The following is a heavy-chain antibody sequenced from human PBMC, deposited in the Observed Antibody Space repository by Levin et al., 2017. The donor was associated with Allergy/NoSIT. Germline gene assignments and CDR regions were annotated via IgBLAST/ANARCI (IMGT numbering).Heavy chain of an antibody. Sequence: GGSLRLSCAASGFTFSDHYMSWIRQAPGKGLEWISYISRDGTTIHYADSLKGRFTISRDNAKNSLYLQMSSLRAEDTAVYYCARQSVLGGVMDLWGQGTTVIVSS. V-gene: IGHV3-11*01. CDR3: ARQSVLGGVMDL. J-gene: IGHJ6*02. CDR2: ISRDGTTI. CDR1: GFTFSDHY. D-gene: IGHD1-26*01.